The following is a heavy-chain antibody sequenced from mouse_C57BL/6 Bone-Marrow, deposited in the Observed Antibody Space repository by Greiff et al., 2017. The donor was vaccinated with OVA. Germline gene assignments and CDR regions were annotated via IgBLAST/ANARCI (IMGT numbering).Heavy chain of an antibody. V-gene: IGHV5-4*01. CDR2: ISDGGSYT. D-gene: IGHD2-3*01. CDR1: GFTFSSYA. CDR3: ARDQWLLHHYAMDY. Sequence: EVMLVESGGGLVKPGGSLKLSCAASGFTFSSYAMSWVRQTPEKRLEWVATISDGGSYTYYPDNVKGRFTISRDNAKNNLYLQMSHLKSEDTAMYYCARDQWLLHHYAMDYWGQGTSVTVSS. J-gene: IGHJ4*01.